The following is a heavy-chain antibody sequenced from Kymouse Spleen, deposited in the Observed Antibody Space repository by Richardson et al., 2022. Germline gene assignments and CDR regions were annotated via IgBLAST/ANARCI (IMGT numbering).Heavy chain of an antibody. J-gene: IGHJ5*02. V-gene: IGHV4-39*01. CDR1: GGSISSSSYY. CDR3: ARPGRWNWFDP. Sequence: QLQLQESGPGLVKPSETLSLTCTVSGGSISSSSYYWGWIRQPPGKGLEWIGSIYYSGSTYYNPSLKSRVTISVDTSKNQFSLKLSSVTAADTAVYYCARPGRWNWFDPWGQGTLVTVSS. D-gene: IGHD4-23*01. CDR2: IYYSGST.